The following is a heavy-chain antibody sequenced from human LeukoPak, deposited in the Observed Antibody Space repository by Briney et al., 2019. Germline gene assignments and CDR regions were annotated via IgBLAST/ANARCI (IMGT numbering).Heavy chain of an antibody. CDR3: ARSYYYDSSGMYYFDY. Sequence: SETLSLTCSVSGGSINSGNYFWAWIRQPPGKGLEWIGSVSYSGNTYYNPSLKSRVTISVDTSKNHFSLKLSSVTAADTAVYYCARSYYYDSSGMYYFDYWGQGTLVTVSS. CDR1: GGSINSGNYF. D-gene: IGHD3-22*01. V-gene: IGHV4-39*07. CDR2: VSYSGNT. J-gene: IGHJ4*02.